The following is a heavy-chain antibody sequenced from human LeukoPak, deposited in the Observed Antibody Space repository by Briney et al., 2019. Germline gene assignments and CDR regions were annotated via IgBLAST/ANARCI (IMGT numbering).Heavy chain of an antibody. CDR1: GFTFGDYA. D-gene: IGHD3-22*01. CDR2: IRSKAYGGTT. V-gene: IGHV3-49*04. J-gene: IGHJ6*02. CDR3: RGDSSGYYSDYGMDV. Sequence: GGSLRLSCTASGFTFGDYAMSWVRQAPGKGLEWVSFIRSKAYGGTTEYAASVKGRFTISRDDSKSIAYLQMNSLKTEDTAVYYCRGDSSGYYSDYGMDVWGQGTTVTVSS.